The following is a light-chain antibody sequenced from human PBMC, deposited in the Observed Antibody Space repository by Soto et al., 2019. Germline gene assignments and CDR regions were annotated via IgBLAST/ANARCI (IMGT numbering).Light chain of an antibody. Sequence: SYELTQPPSVSVPPGQTASITCSGDKLGTKYTSWYQQKPGQSPVTVIYEDSKRPSGIPERFSGSNSGTTATLTISGTQTMEEADYYCQAWDGSIVVFGGGTKLTVL. CDR2: EDS. CDR3: QAWDGSIVV. J-gene: IGLJ2*01. V-gene: IGLV3-1*01. CDR1: KLGTKY.